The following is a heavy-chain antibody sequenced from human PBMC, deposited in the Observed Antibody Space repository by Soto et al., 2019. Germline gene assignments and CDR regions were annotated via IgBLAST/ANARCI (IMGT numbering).Heavy chain of an antibody. CDR3: TRAAWGLWFGYMDV. J-gene: IGHJ6*03. Sequence: EVQLVESGGGLVQPGGSLRLSCAASGFTVSGNYMSWVRQAPGKGLEWVSILYSGGNTYYADSVRGRFTSSRHNSENTLYLQMNSLRHDDTAVYYCTRAAWGLWFGYMDVWGKGTTVTVSS. CDR1: GFTVSGNY. D-gene: IGHD3-10*01. CDR2: LYSGGNT. V-gene: IGHV3-53*04.